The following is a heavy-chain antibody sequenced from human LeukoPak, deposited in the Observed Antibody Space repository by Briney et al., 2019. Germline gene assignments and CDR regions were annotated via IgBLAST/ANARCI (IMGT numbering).Heavy chain of an antibody. Sequence: ASVKVSCKASGYTFTTYYMHWVRQTPGQGLEWMGIIDPSGGSTSYAQKFQGRVTMTRDTSTSTVYMELSSLRSGDTAVYYCARLSQQTFDIWGHGTLVTVSS. CDR1: GYTFTTYY. CDR3: ARLSQQTFDI. CDR2: IDPSGGST. J-gene: IGHJ3*02. V-gene: IGHV1-46*01.